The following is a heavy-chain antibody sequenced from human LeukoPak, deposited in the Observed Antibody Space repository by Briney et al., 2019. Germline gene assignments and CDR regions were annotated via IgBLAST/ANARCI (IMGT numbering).Heavy chain of an antibody. CDR2: ISSSGSTI. D-gene: IGHD5-24*01. Sequence: PGGSLRLSCAASGFTFSSYEMNWVRQAPGKGLEWVSHISSSGSTICDADSVKGRFTISRDNAKNSLYLQMNSLRAEDTAVYYCARRRDGYNQYYFDYWGQGTLVTVSS. CDR3: ARRRDGYNQYYFDY. V-gene: IGHV3-48*03. J-gene: IGHJ4*02. CDR1: GFTFSSYE.